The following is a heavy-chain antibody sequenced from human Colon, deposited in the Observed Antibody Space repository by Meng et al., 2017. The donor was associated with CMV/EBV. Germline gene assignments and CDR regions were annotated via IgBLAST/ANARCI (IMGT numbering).Heavy chain of an antibody. D-gene: IGHD6-13*01. CDR1: GFTFSSNW. CDR3: ASDSPHEQQLLRVIDY. V-gene: IGHV3-7*01. J-gene: IGHJ4*02. CDR2: IKQDGSEK. Sequence: GGSLRLSCAASGFTFSSNWMNWVRQAPGKGLEWVANIKQDGSEKYYVDSVKGRFTISRDNAKNSLYLQMSSLRAEDTALYYCASDSPHEQQLLRVIDYWGQGTLVTVSS.